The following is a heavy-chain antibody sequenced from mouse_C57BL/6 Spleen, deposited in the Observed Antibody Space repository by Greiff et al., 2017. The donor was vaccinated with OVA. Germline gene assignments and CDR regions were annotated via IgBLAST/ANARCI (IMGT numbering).Heavy chain of an antibody. CDR3: ARQGAYAMDY. V-gene: IGHV5-6*01. CDR2: ISSGGSYT. Sequence: DVQLVESGGDLVKPGGSLKLSCAASGFTFSSYGMSWVRQTPDKRLEWVATISSGGSYTYYPDSVKGRFTISRDNAKNTLYRQMSSLKSEDTAMYYCARQGAYAMDYWGQGTSVTVSS. J-gene: IGHJ4*01. CDR1: GFTFSSYG.